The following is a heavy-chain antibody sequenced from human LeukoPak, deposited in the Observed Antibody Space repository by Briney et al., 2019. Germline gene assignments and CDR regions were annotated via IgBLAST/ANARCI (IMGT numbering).Heavy chain of an antibody. CDR2: IRSKAYGGTT. J-gene: IGHJ4*02. Sequence: GRSLRLSCTASGFTFGDYAMSWFRQAPGKGLEWVGFIRSKAYGGTTEYAASVKGRFTISRDDSKSIAYLQMNSLKTEDTAVYYCTRDSGDSSGWYPSDFDYWGQGTLVTVSS. V-gene: IGHV3-49*03. CDR1: GFTFGDYA. D-gene: IGHD6-19*01. CDR3: TRDSGDSSGWYPSDFDY.